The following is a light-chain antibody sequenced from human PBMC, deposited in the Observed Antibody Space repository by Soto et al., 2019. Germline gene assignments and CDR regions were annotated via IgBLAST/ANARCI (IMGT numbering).Light chain of an antibody. V-gene: IGKV3-20*01. CDR3: QQYGSSRRT. Sequence: EIVLTQSPGTLSLSPGERATLSCRASQSVSSSYLAWYQQKPGQAPRLLIYGASSRATGIPDRFSGSGSGTDITLTISRLEPEAFAVYYCQQYGSSRRTFGGGTKVEIK. J-gene: IGKJ4*01. CDR2: GAS. CDR1: QSVSSSY.